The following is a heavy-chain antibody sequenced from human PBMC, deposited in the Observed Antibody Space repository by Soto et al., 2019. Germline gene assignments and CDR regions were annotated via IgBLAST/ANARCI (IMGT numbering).Heavy chain of an antibody. CDR3: AKDISPDCSGGSCYGMDV. V-gene: IGHV3-43*01. Sequence: GGSLRLSCAASGFTFDDYTMHWVRQAPGKGLEWVSLISWDGGSTYYADSVKGRFTISRDNSKNSRYLQMNSLRTEDTALYYCAKDISPDCSGGSCYGMDVWGQGTTVTVSS. CDR1: GFTFDDYT. D-gene: IGHD2-15*01. J-gene: IGHJ6*02. CDR2: ISWDGGST.